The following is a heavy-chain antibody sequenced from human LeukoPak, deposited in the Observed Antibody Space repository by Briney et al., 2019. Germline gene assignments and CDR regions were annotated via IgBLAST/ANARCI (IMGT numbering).Heavy chain of an antibody. V-gene: IGHV4-38-2*01. CDR2: IYRSGST. CDR3: ARGATTAFHLDY. J-gene: IGHJ4*02. CDR1: GYSISSGYY. Sequence: MASETLSLTCAVSGYSISSGYYWGWIRQPPGKGLEWIGTIYRSGSTYYNNPSLKSRVTISVDTSKNQFSLKLSSVTAADTAVYYCARGATTAFHLDYWGQGTLVTVSS. D-gene: IGHD1-26*01.